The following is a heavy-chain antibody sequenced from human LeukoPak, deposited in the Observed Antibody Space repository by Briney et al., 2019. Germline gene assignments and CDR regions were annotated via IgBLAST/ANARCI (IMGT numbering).Heavy chain of an antibody. D-gene: IGHD5-24*01. CDR1: GGSISSYY. Sequence: SETLSLTCTVSGGSISSYYWSWIRQPPGKGLEWIGYIYYSGSTNYNPSLKSRVTISVDTSKNQFSLKLSSVTAADTAVYYCARVKGATSPLDYWGQGTLVTVSS. J-gene: IGHJ4*02. CDR3: ARVKGATSPLDY. V-gene: IGHV4-59*08. CDR2: IYYSGST.